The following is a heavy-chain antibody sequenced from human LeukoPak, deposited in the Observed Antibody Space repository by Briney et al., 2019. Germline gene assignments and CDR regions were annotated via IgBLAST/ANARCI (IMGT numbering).Heavy chain of an antibody. CDR1: GFTFSSYS. CDR3: ANGPHYDILTGFYKVRSHLDY. J-gene: IGHJ4*02. V-gene: IGHV3-30*02. Sequence: GGSLRLSCAASGFTFSSYSINWVRQAPGKGLEWVAFIRFDGRNKYYADSVKGRFTISRDNSKNTLYLQMHSLRAEDTAVYYCANGPHYDILTGFYKVRSHLDYWGQGTLVTVSS. D-gene: IGHD3-9*01. CDR2: IRFDGRNK.